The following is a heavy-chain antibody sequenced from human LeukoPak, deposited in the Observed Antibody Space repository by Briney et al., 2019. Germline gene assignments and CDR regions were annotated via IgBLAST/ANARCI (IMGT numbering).Heavy chain of an antibody. V-gene: IGHV4-39*07. J-gene: IGHJ5*02. Sequence: SETLSLTCTVSGGSISSSSYYWGWIRQPPGKGLEWIGSIYYSVSTYYNPSLKSRVTISVDTSKNQFSLKLSSVTAADTAVYYCARGTDYGDQGWFDPWGQGTLVTVSS. D-gene: IGHD4-17*01. CDR3: ARGTDYGDQGWFDP. CDR1: GGSISSSSYY. CDR2: IYYSVST.